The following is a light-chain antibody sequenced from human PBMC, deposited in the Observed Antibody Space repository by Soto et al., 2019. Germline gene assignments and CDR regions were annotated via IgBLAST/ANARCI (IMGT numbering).Light chain of an antibody. J-gene: IGLJ1*01. V-gene: IGLV8-61*01. Sequence: QAVVTKESSFSVSPGGTVTLTCGLISGSVSTANNPNWYQQTPGLAPRTLIYSTSTRSSGVPDRFSGSILGNKAALTITGAQADDESDYYCALFMGNGISVFGTGTKVTVL. CDR2: STS. CDR1: SGSVSTANN. CDR3: ALFMGNGISV.